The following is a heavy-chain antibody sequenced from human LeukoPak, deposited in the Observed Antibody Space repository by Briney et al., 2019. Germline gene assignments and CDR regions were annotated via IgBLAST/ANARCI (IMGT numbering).Heavy chain of an antibody. CDR3: ARLTCTGSSCSGGGAFDV. J-gene: IGHJ3*01. V-gene: IGHV4-31*03. D-gene: IGHD2-2*01. CDR2: IFYNGGV. Sequence: SETLSLTCSVSGDSMSSGGYLWTWIRQNPGKGLEWIGYIFYNGGVYYSPSLQSRLTISVDTSQKQFSLKMSSVTAADTAVYFSARLTCTGSSCSGGGAFDVWGQGTVVTVSS. CDR1: GDSMSSGGYL.